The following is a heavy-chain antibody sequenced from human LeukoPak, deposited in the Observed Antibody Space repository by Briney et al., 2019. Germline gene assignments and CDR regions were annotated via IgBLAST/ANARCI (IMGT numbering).Heavy chain of an antibody. J-gene: IGHJ4*02. V-gene: IGHV1-2*02. CDR3: ASWDSGSYYRGYFDY. CDR1: GYTFTGYY. CDR2: INPNSGGT. Sequence: ASVKVSCKASGYTFTGYYMHWVRQAPGQGLEWMGWINPNSGGTNYAQKLQGRVTMTRDTSISTAYIELSRLRSDDTAVYYCASWDSGSYYRGYFDYWGQGTLVTVSS. D-gene: IGHD3-10*01.